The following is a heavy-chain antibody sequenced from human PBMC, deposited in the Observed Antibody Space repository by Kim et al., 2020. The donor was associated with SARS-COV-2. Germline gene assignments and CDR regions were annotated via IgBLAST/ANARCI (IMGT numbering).Heavy chain of an antibody. J-gene: IGHJ4*02. D-gene: IGHD2-2*01. V-gene: IGHV5-51*01. CDR3: ARHVGVVPAPMIDY. Sequence: SPSFQGQVTISADKSISTAYLQWSSLKASDTAMYYCARHVGVVPAPMIDYWGQGTLVTVSS.